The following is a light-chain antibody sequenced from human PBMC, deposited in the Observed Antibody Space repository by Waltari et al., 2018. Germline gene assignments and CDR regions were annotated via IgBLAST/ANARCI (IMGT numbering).Light chain of an antibody. V-gene: IGKV1-5*03. CDR3: QQYNSYSPWT. CDR2: KAS. CDR1: QSISSW. Sequence: DIQMTQSPSTLSASVGDRVNITCRASQSISSWLAWYQQKPGKAPKLLIYKASSLESGVPSRFSGGGSGTEFSLTISSLQPDDFATYYCQQYNSYSPWTFGQGTKVEIK. J-gene: IGKJ1*01.